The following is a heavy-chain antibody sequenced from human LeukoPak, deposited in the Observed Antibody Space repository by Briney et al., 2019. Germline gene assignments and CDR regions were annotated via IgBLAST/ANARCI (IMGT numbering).Heavy chain of an antibody. J-gene: IGHJ4*02. Sequence: SETLSLTCTVSGGSISSSSYYWGWIRQPPGKGLEWIGSIYYSGSTYYNPSLKSRVTISVDTSKNQFSLNLSSVTAADTAVYYCARETTVTTNPFFDNWGQGTLVTVSS. CDR1: GGSISSSSYY. D-gene: IGHD4-11*01. V-gene: IGHV4-39*07. CDR3: ARETTVTTNPFFDN. CDR2: IYYSGST.